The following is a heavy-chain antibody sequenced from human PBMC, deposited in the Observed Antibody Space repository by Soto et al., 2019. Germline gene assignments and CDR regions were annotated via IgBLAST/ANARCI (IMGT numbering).Heavy chain of an antibody. CDR2: INSSGST. V-gene: IGHV4-39*01. Sequence: SETLSLTCTVSGGSFGSSAYYWGWIRRAPGKGLEWIGSINSSGSTFSNPSLKSRVTLSVDTSKNQFSLKLTSVTAADTALYYCSGRAPEGFDPWGQGTLVTVS. CDR3: SGRAPEGFDP. J-gene: IGHJ5*02. CDR1: GGSFGSSAYY.